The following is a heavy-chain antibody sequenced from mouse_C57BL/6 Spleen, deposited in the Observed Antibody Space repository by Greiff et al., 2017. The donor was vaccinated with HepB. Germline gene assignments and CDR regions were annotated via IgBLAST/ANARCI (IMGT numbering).Heavy chain of an antibody. V-gene: IGHV5-17*01. D-gene: IGHD3-2*02. J-gene: IGHJ3*01. CDR2: ISSGSSTI. CDR1: GFTFSDYG. CDR3: ARPQTAQATWFAY. Sequence: EVKVAESGGGLVKPGGSLKLSCAASGFTFSDYGMHWVRQAPEKGLEWVAYISSGSSTIYYADTVKGRFTISRDNAKNTLFLQMTSLRSEDTAMYYCARPQTAQATWFAYWGQGTLVTVSA.